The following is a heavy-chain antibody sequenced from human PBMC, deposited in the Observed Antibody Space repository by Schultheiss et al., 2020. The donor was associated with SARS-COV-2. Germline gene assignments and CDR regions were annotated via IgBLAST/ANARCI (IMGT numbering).Heavy chain of an antibody. V-gene: IGHV3-23*01. J-gene: IGHJ4*02. CDR2: IGTGGDT. CDR3: ARGTWGYYFDY. CDR1: GFTFSSYS. D-gene: IGHD7-27*01. Sequence: GGSLRLSCAASGFTFSSYSMNWVRQAPGKGPEWVSAIGTGGDTYYADSVKGRVTISRDNSKNTLHLQMSSLRAEDTAVYYCARGTWGYYFDYWGQGTLVTVSS.